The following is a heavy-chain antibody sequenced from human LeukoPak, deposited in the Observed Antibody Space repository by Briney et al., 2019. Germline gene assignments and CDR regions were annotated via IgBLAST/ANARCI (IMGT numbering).Heavy chain of an antibody. J-gene: IGHJ4*02. CDR3: ARGVIVVVPAALRMGELDY. D-gene: IGHD2-2*01. CDR1: GGSFSGYY. Sequence: SETLSLTCAVYGGSFSGYYWSWIRQPPGKGLEWIGEINHSGSTNYNPSLKSRVTISVDTSKNQFSLKLSSVTAADTAVYYCARGVIVVVPAALRMGELDYWGQGTLVTVSS. V-gene: IGHV4-34*01. CDR2: INHSGST.